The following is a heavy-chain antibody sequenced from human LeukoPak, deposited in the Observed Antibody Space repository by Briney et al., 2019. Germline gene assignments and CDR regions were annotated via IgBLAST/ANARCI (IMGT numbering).Heavy chain of an antibody. CDR3: ARSTGPIDY. D-gene: IGHD1-1*01. Sequence: SQTLSLTCAISGDSVSSNSAAWNWIRQSPSRGLEWLGRTYYRSKWYTYYAVSVKSRISINRDTSKNQISLQLNSVTPEDTAVNYCARSTGPIDYWGQGTLVTVSS. J-gene: IGHJ4*02. CDR2: TYYRSKWYT. CDR1: GDSVSSNSAA. V-gene: IGHV6-1*01.